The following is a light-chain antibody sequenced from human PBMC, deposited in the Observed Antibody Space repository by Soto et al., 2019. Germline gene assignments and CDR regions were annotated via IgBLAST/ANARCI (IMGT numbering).Light chain of an antibody. CDR2: YAS. V-gene: IGKV3-15*01. CDR3: QHYSNWPPT. J-gene: IGKJ3*01. Sequence: EMVMTQSPATLSVSPGERVTLSCRASESVHSNLAWYQQKPGQGPSLLIYYASTRVTGFPDRFSGSGSGTDCTLTISSLQSEEFGVYYCQHYSNWPPTFGPGTKVEIK. CDR1: ESVHSN.